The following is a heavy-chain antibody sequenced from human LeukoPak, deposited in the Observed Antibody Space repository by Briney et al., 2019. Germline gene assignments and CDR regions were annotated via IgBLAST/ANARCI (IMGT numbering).Heavy chain of an antibody. J-gene: IGHJ4*02. CDR1: GFTFSSYE. Sequence: GGSLRLSCAASGFTFSSYEMNWVRQAPGKGLEWLSYISTSGSTKHYADSVKGRFTISRDNAKNSLYLQVNSLRGEDTAVYYCAREKSQTYSGSFGYWGQGTLVTVSS. CDR3: AREKSQTYSGSFGY. V-gene: IGHV3-48*03. D-gene: IGHD1-26*01. CDR2: ISTSGSTK.